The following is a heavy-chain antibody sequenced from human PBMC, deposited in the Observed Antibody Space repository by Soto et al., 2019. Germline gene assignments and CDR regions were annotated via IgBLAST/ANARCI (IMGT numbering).Heavy chain of an antibody. V-gene: IGHV3-23*01. CDR2: VSAGGDMT. CDR1: GFTFSSYA. CDR3: ARGDRGGSGSPASYYYSGFDV. J-gene: IGHJ6*02. Sequence: DVHLLESGGDLVQPGGSLRLSCAASGFTFSSYAMSWVRQAPGKGLEWVSSVSAGGDMTYYSDSVKGRFTISRDNSNNALFLQMNSLRAEDTALYYCARGDRGGSGSPASYYYSGFDVWGQGTTVTVSS. D-gene: IGHD3-10*01.